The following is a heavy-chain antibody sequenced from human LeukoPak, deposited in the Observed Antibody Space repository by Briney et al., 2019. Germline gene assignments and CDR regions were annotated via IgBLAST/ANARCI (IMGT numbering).Heavy chain of an antibody. J-gene: IGHJ4*02. D-gene: IGHD3-3*01. CDR3: ARGDLGDY. CDR2: INPNSGGT. Sequence: GASVKVSCKASGGTFSSYAISWVRQAPGQGLEWMGWINPNSGGTNYAQKFQGRVTMTRDTSISTAYMELSRLRSDDTAVYYCARGDLGDYWGQGTLVTVSS. V-gene: IGHV1-2*02. CDR1: GGTFSSYA.